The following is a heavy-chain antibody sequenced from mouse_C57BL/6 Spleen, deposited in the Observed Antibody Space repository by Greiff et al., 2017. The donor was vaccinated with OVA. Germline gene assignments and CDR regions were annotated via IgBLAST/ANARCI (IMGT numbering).Heavy chain of an antibody. CDR2: IDPSDSYT. CDR3: ARGDGPYYFDY. Sequence: QVQLQQPGAELVKPGASVKLSCKASGYTFTSYWMQWVQQRPGQGLEWIGEIDPSDSYTNYNQKFKGKATLTVDTSSSTAYMQLSSLTSEDSAVYYCARGDGPYYFDYWGQGTTLTVSS. J-gene: IGHJ2*01. D-gene: IGHD1-2*01. CDR1: GYTFTSYW. V-gene: IGHV1-50*01.